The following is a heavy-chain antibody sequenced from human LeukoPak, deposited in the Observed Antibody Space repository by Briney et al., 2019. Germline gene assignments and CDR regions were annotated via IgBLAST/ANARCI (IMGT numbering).Heavy chain of an antibody. Sequence: GGSLRLSCAASGFTFSSYDMSWVRQAPGKGLEWVANIKQDGSEKYYVDSVKGRFTISRDNAKNSLYLQMNSLRAEDTAVYYCARESGSPFDYWGQGTLVTISS. V-gene: IGHV3-7*03. CDR2: IKQDGSEK. J-gene: IGHJ4*02. CDR3: ARESGSPFDY. D-gene: IGHD6-25*01. CDR1: GFTFSSYD.